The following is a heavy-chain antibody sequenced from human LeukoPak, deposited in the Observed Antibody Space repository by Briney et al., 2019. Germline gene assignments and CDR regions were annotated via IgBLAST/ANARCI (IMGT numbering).Heavy chain of an antibody. J-gene: IGHJ4*02. CDR1: GFTFSSYS. Sequence: GGSLRLSCAASGFTFSSYSMNWVRQAPGKGLEWVSYISSSSSTIYYADSVKGRFTISRDNAKNSLYLQMNSLRAEDTAVYYCARDVVAAPGTWDYWGQGTLVTVSS. D-gene: IGHD6-13*01. CDR2: ISSSSSTI. CDR3: ARDVVAAPGTWDY. V-gene: IGHV3-48*01.